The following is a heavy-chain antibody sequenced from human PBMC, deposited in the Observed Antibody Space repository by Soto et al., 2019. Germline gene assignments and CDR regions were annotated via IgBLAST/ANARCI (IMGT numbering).Heavy chain of an antibody. V-gene: IGHV1-69*12. J-gene: IGHJ3*02. CDR3: ARGAATKLLVLMYDALEI. CDR1: GATLDTFINYG. CDR2: IIPVFGAA. Sequence: QVQLVQSGAEVKKPGSSVRVSCKASGATLDTFINYGITWVRQAPGQGLEWMGGIIPVFGAANHAQKFQDRVTISADESTRTVNMELSSLRSEDTAVYYCARGAATKLLVLMYDALEIWGQGTMVTVSS. D-gene: IGHD5-12*01.